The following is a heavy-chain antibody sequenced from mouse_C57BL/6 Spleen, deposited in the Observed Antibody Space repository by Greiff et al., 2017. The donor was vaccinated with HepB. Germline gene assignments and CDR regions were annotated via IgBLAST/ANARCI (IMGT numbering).Heavy chain of an antibody. CDR1: GYTFTSYW. V-gene: IGHV1-59*01. Sequence: QVQLQQPGAELVRPGTSVKLSCKASGYTFTSYWMHWVKQRPGQGLEWIGVIDPSDSYTNYNQKFKGKATLTVDTSSSTAYMQLSSLTSEDSAVYYCARGRPIYYGTLYAMDYWGQGTSVTVSS. CDR2: IDPSDSYT. J-gene: IGHJ4*01. CDR3: ARGRPIYYGTLYAMDY. D-gene: IGHD2-1*01.